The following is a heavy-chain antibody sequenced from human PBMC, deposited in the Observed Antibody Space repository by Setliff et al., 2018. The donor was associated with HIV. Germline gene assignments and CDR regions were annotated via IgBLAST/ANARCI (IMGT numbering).Heavy chain of an antibody. CDR3: ARKGSGSSFDFEY. CDR2: ITGGSGNT. Sequence: ASVKVSCKASGYTFISYAIHWVRQAPGQSLEWMGWITGGSGNTKYSEKFQGRVTLTRDTSASTAYMKLSSLRSEDTAVYYCARKGSGSSFDFEYWGQGTLVTVSS. D-gene: IGHD3-10*01. CDR1: GYTFISYA. V-gene: IGHV1-3*01. J-gene: IGHJ4*02.